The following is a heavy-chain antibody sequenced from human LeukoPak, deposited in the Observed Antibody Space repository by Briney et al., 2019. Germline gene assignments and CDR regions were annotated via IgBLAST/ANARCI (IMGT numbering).Heavy chain of an antibody. CDR2: IYTSGST. D-gene: IGHD1-26*01. Sequence: SETLSLTCTVSGGSISSYYWSWIRQPPGKGLEWIGYIYTSGSTNYNPSLKSRVTISVDTSKNRFSLKLSSVTAADTAVYYCARHRVAVGGDYYYYMDVWGKGTTLTVSS. CDR1: GGSISSYY. V-gene: IGHV4-4*09. J-gene: IGHJ6*03. CDR3: ARHRVAVGGDYYYYMDV.